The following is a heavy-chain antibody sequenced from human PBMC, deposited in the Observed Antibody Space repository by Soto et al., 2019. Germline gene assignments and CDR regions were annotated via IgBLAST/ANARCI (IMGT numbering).Heavy chain of an antibody. CDR1: GGTFSSYA. Sequence: ASVKVSCKASGGTFSSYAISWLRQAPGQGLEWMGGIIPIFGTANYAQKFQGRVTITADKSTSTAYMELSSLRAEDTAVYYCARLTDYSIHYYGMDVWGQGTTVTVSS. J-gene: IGHJ6*02. CDR2: IIPIFGTA. V-gene: IGHV1-69*06. D-gene: IGHD4-4*01. CDR3: ARLTDYSIHYYGMDV.